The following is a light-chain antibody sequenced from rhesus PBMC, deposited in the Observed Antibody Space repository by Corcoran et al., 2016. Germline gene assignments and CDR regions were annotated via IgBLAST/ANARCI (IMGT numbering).Light chain of an antibody. CDR2: SDN. V-gene: IGLV3-36*02. CDR3: QVWDRSGDHYG. J-gene: IGLJ1*01. Sequence: SSDLTQPPSVSVSPGQTARITCGGNNLGSKCVHWYHQRPPQAPVLVIYSDNKRPSGIPERFSGSTSGHTATLTISGVEAGDEAAYDCQVWDRSGDHYGFGAGTRLTGL. CDR1: NLGSKC.